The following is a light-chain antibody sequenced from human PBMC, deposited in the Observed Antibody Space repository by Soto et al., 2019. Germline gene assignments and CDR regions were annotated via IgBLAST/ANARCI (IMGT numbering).Light chain of an antibody. V-gene: IGLV2-14*03. Sequence: QSALTQPASVSGSPGQSITISCTGTSSDVGGYSYVSWYQQHPGKAPKLMIYEVSDRPSGVSRRFSGSKSGNTASLTISGLQAEDEANYYCSSYTGSSTVVFGGGTKVTVL. J-gene: IGLJ2*01. CDR1: SSDVGGYSY. CDR3: SSYTGSSTVV. CDR2: EVS.